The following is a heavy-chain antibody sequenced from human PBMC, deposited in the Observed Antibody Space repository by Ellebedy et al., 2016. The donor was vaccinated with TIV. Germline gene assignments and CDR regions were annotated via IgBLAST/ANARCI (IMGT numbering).Heavy chain of an antibody. CDR1: GFTFSSYA. CDR2: ISGSGGST. CDR3: TTRITMIVVVNRRDY. Sequence: PGGSLRLSCAASGFTFSSYAMSWVRQAPGKGLEWVSAISGSGGSTYYADSVKGRFTISRDNSKNSLYLQMNSLRAEDTAVYYCTTRITMIVVVNRRDYWGQGTLVTVSS. V-gene: IGHV3-23*01. J-gene: IGHJ4*02. D-gene: IGHD3-22*01.